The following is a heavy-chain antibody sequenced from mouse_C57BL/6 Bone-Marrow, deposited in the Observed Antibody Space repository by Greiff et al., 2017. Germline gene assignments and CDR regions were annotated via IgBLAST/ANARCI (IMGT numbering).Heavy chain of an antibody. CDR3: TGGSYCYAMDY. J-gene: IGHJ4*01. CDR1: GFTFSNYW. D-gene: IGHD1-1*01. V-gene: IGHV6-3*01. CDR2: IRLKSDNYAT. Sequence: VQLKESGGGLVQPGGSMKLSCVASGFTFSNYWMNWVRQSPEKGLEWVAQIRLKSDNYATHYAESVKGRFTISRDDSKSSVYLQMNNLRAEDTGIYYCTGGSYCYAMDYWGQGTSVTVSS.